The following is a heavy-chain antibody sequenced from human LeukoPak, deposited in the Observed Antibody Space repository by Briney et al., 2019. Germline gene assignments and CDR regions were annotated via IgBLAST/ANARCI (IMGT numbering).Heavy chain of an antibody. J-gene: IGHJ4*02. D-gene: IGHD3-10*01. CDR3: ARGKGSGSYYTTSFDY. CDR1: GYTFTSYD. CDR2: MNPNSGNT. V-gene: IGHV1-8*01. Sequence: ASVKVSCKASGYTFTSYDINWVRQATGQGLEWMGWMNPNSGNTGYAQKFQGRVTMTRNTSISTAYMELSSLRSEDTAVYYCARGKGSGSYYTTSFDYWGQGTLVTVSS.